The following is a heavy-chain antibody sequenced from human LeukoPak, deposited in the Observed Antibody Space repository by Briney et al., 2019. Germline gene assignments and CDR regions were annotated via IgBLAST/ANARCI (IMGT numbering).Heavy chain of an antibody. CDR3: AKDLRYSSGWDY. CDR2: ISGSGGST. V-gene: IGHV3-23*01. D-gene: IGHD6-19*01. CDR1: GFTFDDYG. Sequence: PGGSLRLSCAASGFTFDDYGMSWVRQAPGKGLEWVSAISGSGGSTYYADSVKGRFTISRDNSKNTLYLQMNSLRAEDTAVYYCAKDLRYSSGWDYWGQGTLVTVSS. J-gene: IGHJ4*02.